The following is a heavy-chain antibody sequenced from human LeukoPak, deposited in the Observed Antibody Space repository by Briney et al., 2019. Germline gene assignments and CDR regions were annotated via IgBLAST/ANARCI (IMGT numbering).Heavy chain of an antibody. Sequence: ASVKVSCKASGYTFTSYDINWVRQATGQGLEWMGWMNPNSGNTGYAQKFQGRVSMTRNTSISTAYMDLSSLRSEDTAVYYCARKGRNSSGWFPFDYWGQGSLVPSPQ. CDR3: ARKGRNSSGWFPFDY. CDR2: MNPNSGNT. CDR1: GYTFTSYD. V-gene: IGHV1-8*01. J-gene: IGHJ4*02. D-gene: IGHD6-19*01.